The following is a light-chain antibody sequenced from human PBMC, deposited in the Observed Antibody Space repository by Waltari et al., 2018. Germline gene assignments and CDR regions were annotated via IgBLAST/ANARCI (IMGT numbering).Light chain of an antibody. CDR3: QSYDSSLTGYV. CDR2: SHN. V-gene: IGLV1-40*01. J-gene: IGLJ1*01. Sequence: QSVLTQPPSVSGAPGQRVTISCTGSSSNIGTGYDVHWYQHLPGTAPKLLIYSHNNRTSGVPERFAGSKSGTSASLAITGLQAEDEADYYCQSYDSSLTGYVFGTGTKVTVL. CDR1: SSNIGTGYD.